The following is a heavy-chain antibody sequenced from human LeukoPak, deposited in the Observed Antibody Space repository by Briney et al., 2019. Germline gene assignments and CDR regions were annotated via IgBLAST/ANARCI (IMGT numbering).Heavy chain of an antibody. Sequence: PSETLSLTCTVSGGSISSSNYYWGWIRQHPGRGLEWIGFIYNNGSPKYNPSLKNRLTISADTSKNHFSLKLSSVTAADTAVYYCARGESLDFDPWGQGTLVTVSS. CDR1: GGSISSSNYY. D-gene: IGHD1-26*01. V-gene: IGHV4-31*03. CDR2: IYNNGSP. CDR3: ARGESLDFDP. J-gene: IGHJ5*02.